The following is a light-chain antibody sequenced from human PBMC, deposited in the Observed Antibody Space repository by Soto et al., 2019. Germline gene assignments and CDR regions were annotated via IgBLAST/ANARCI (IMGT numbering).Light chain of an antibody. Sequence: DIQMTHSPSSLSASVGDRVTITCRASQDINNYLAWYQQKAGKVPKLLIYSASTLQSGVPSRFSGSGSGTDFTLTITSLQPEDVATYYCQKYNSAPRTFGQGTKVDIK. J-gene: IGKJ1*01. CDR1: QDINNY. CDR2: SAS. V-gene: IGKV1-27*01. CDR3: QKYNSAPRT.